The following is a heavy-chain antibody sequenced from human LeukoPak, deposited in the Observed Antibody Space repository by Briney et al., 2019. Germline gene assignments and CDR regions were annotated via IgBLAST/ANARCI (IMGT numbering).Heavy chain of an antibody. V-gene: IGHV4-34*01. Sequence: SETLSLTCAVYGGSFSGYYWSWIRQPPGKGLGWIGEINHSGSTNYNPSLKSRVTISVDTSKNQFSLKLSSVTAADTAVYYCARIPQWELFTSYTDLFDYWGQGTLVTVSS. CDR1: GGSFSGYY. CDR3: ARIPQWELFTSYTDLFDY. J-gene: IGHJ4*02. D-gene: IGHD1-26*01. CDR2: INHSGST.